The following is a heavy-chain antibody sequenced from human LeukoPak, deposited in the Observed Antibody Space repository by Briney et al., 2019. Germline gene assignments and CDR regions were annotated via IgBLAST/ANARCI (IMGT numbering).Heavy chain of an antibody. CDR3: ARDYKDTALDY. V-gene: IGHV3-23*01. J-gene: IGHJ4*02. Sequence: PGGSLRLSCAASGFTFSTYDMSWVRQAPGKGLKWVSSISGSGGSTYYADSVKGRFTISRDNSKNTLYLQMNSLRAEDTAVYYCARDYKDTALDYWGQGTLVTVSS. CDR1: GFTFSTYD. D-gene: IGHD5-18*01. CDR2: ISGSGGST.